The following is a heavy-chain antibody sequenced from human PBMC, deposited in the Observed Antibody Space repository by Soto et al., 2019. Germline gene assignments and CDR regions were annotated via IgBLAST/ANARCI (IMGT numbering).Heavy chain of an antibody. Sequence: PGGSLRLSCAASRITFGNFAMNWVRQAPGKGLEWVSGISGSGDDTHYADSVKGRFTISRDNSQNTLYLQMSGLRAEDTAIYYCATGRVYYDSSGLLQGRYWGQGTLVTVSS. J-gene: IGHJ4*01. D-gene: IGHD3-22*01. CDR3: ATGRVYYDSSGLLQGRY. V-gene: IGHV3-23*01. CDR1: RITFGNFA. CDR2: ISGSGDDT.